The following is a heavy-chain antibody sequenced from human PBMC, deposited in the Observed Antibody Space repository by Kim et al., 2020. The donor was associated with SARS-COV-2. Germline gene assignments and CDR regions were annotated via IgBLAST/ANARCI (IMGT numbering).Heavy chain of an antibody. CDR2: IYYSGST. CDR3: ARDERDSSGWANWFDP. D-gene: IGHD6-19*01. CDR1: GGSISSYY. V-gene: IGHV4-59*13. J-gene: IGHJ5*02. Sequence: SETLSLTCTVSGGSISSYYWSWIRQPPGKGLEWIGYIYYSGSTNHNPSLKSRVTISVDTSKNQFSLKLSSVTAADTAVYYCARDERDSSGWANWFDPWGQGTLVTVSS.